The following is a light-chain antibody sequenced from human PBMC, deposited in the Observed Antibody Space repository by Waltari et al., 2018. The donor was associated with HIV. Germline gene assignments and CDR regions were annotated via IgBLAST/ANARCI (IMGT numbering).Light chain of an antibody. CDR3: GTWDSGLNAYV. V-gene: IGLV1-51*01. CDR2: DNH. J-gene: IGLJ1*01. Sequence: SVLTQPPSVSAAPGQKIGISCSGANSNIGSNSVSWYQQSPGRAPQLLIYDNHRRPSETPDRFSGSKSGTSGTLDITGLQTGDEADYYCGTWDSGLNAYVFGSGTKVTVL. CDR1: NSNIGSNS.